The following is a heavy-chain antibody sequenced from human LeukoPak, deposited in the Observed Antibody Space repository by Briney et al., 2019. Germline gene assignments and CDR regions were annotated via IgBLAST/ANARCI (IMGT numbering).Heavy chain of an antibody. V-gene: IGHV5-51*01. CDR3: ASPAYSSSWYYDAFDI. J-gene: IGHJ3*02. CDR1: GYSFTSYW. CDR2: IYPGDSDT. D-gene: IGHD6-13*01. Sequence: GESLKISCKGSGYSFTSYWIGWVRQMPGKGLELMGIIYPGDSDTRYSPSFQGQVTISADKSISTAYLQWSSLKASDTAMYYCASPAYSSSWYYDAFDIWGQGTMVTVSS.